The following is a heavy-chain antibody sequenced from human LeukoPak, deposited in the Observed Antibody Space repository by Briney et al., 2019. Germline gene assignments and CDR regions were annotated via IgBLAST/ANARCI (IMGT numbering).Heavy chain of an antibody. Sequence: GGSLRLSCAASGFTFSSYGMSWVRQAPGKGLEWVSVISGSGGSTYYADSVKGRFTISRDNSKNTLYLQMNSLRAEDTAVYYCAKGSSYYYGSSGSAFEIWGQGAMVTVSS. CDR1: GFTFSSYG. CDR3: AKGSSYYYGSSGSAFEI. V-gene: IGHV3-23*01. J-gene: IGHJ3*02. CDR2: ISGSGGST. D-gene: IGHD3-22*01.